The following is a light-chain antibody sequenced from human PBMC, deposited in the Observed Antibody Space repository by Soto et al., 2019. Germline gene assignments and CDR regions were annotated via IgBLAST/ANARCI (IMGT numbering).Light chain of an antibody. V-gene: IGLV2-23*02. CDR2: EVS. CDR3: CSYAGSSTYV. CDR1: SSDVGSYNL. J-gene: IGLJ1*01. Sequence: QSVLTQPASVSGSPGQSITISCTGTSSDVGSYNLVSWYQQHPGKAPKVMIYEVSKRPSGVPNRFSGSKSGYTASLTISGLKDEDEADYYCCSYAGSSTYVFGTGTKVXVL.